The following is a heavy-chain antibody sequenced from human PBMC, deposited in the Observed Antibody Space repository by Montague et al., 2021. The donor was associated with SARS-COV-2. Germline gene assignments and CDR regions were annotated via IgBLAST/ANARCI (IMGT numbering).Heavy chain of an antibody. J-gene: IGHJ5*02. CDR2: IHYSGSN. Sequence: TLSLTCTVSGGSIRSENYYWSWMRQHQGKGLEWIVYIHYSGSNNYTLSLNSRVSISVDTSKNKFSLKLRSVTAADTAVYSCARDVTAGDWFDPWGQGTLVTVSS. CDR3: ARDVTAGDWFDP. V-gene: IGHV4-31*03. D-gene: IGHD6-13*01. CDR1: GGSIRSENYY.